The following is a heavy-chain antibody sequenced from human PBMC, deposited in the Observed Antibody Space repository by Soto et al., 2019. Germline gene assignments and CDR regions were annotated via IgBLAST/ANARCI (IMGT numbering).Heavy chain of an antibody. J-gene: IGHJ4*02. CDR3: VRSLTKGPYYFDY. CDR1: GFNVNSHY. Sequence: GGSLRLSCAASGFNVNSHYMNWVRQAPGKGLEWVSLIYSSGNTNYADSVKGRFTIFRDNSENTLYLQMSSLRAEDTAVYYCVRSLTKGPYYFDYWGPGILVTVSS. V-gene: IGHV3-66*01. CDR2: IYSSGNT.